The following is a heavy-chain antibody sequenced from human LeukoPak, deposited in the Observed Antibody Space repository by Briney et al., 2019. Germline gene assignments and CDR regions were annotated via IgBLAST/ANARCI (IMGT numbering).Heavy chain of an antibody. CDR1: GFTFSSFG. V-gene: IGHV3-33*01. Sequence: GGSLRLSCAASGFTFSSFGMHWVRQAPGKGLGWVAVIWYDASNKYYADSVKGRFTISRDNSKNTLYLQMNSLRDDDTAVYYCVRGVGVSRFNYFDPWGQGTLVTVSS. CDR2: IWYDASNK. J-gene: IGHJ5*02. D-gene: IGHD1-26*01. CDR3: VRGVGVSRFNYFDP.